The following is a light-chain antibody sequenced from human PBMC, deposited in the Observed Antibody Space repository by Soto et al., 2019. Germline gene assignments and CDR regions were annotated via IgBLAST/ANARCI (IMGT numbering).Light chain of an antibody. Sequence: EIVLTQSPGSLYLSPGQRATLSCRASQSVDTTFFAWYQNKPGQAPRHLIYGASKRATGIPDRFSGSGSGTDFTLIISRLQTEDFAVYYWQQYRSSVTLGPGTKVQIK. V-gene: IGKV3-20*01. CDR1: QSVDTTF. J-gene: IGKJ1*01. CDR2: GAS. CDR3: QQYRSSVT.